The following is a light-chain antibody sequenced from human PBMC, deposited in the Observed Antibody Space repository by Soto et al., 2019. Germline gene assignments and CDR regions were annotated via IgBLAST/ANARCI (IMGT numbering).Light chain of an antibody. V-gene: IGLV1-40*01. CDR2: GNS. J-gene: IGLJ3*02. CDR1: SSNIGAGYD. CDR3: QSYDSSLSGWV. Sequence: QSVLTQPPSVSGAPGQRVTIYCTGSSSNIGAGYDVHWYQQLPGTSPKLLIYGNSNRPSRVPDRFSGSKSGTSASLAITGLQAEDEADYYGQSYDSSLSGWVFGGGTKLTVL.